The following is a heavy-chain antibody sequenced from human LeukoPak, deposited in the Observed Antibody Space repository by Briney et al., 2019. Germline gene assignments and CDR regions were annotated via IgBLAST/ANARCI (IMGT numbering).Heavy chain of an antibody. V-gene: IGHV3-7*01. Sequence: GGSLRLSCEASGFTFINSLMSWVRQTPAKALESVANIYPGGSEKYYVDSVKGRFTISRDNAENSVYLQMKNLRAEDTAVYYCARELVVGPAEYFQHWGQGTLVTVSS. CDR2: IYPGGSEK. CDR3: ARELVVGPAEYFQH. D-gene: IGHD2-8*02. CDR1: GFTFINSL. J-gene: IGHJ1*01.